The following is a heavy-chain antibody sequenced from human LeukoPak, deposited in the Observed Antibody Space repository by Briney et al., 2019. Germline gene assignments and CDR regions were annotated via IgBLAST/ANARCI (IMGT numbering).Heavy chain of an antibody. Sequence: ASVKVSCKASGYTFTSYYMHWVRQAPGQGLEWMGWISAYNGNTNYAQNLQGRVTMTTDTSTSTAYMELRSLRSDDTAVYYCARDSGRYDFWSGYRPLYYFDYWGQGTLVTVSS. V-gene: IGHV1-18*04. D-gene: IGHD3-3*01. CDR2: ISAYNGNT. CDR3: ARDSGRYDFWSGYRPLYYFDY. J-gene: IGHJ4*02. CDR1: GYTFTSYY.